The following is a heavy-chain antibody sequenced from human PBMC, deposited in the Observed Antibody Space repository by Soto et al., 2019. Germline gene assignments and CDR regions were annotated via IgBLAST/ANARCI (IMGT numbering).Heavy chain of an antibody. Sequence: EVHLLESGGGLVQPGGSLRLSCAASGFTFTSYAMSWVRQAAGKGLEWVSTLSGSGDSTYYADSVKGRFISSRDNLKNTLHLQMNSLRADDTAVYYCAKGSSWDNYFYYGLDVWGQGTTVTVSS. V-gene: IGHV3-23*01. CDR1: GFTFTSYA. CDR2: LSGSGDST. CDR3: AKGSSWDNYFYYGLDV. D-gene: IGHD6-13*01. J-gene: IGHJ6*02.